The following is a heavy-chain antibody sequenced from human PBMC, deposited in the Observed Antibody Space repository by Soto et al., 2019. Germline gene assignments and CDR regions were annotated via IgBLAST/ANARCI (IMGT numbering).Heavy chain of an antibody. D-gene: IGHD1-1*01. V-gene: IGHV1-18*01. CDR3: ARVRYRVGYSYYYMDV. J-gene: IGHJ6*03. CDR2: ISAYNGDT. Sequence: RSLCQAPTKGLAWMGWISAYNGDTHNTRRLQGRVTMTTDTSTSTAYMELRGLRSDDTARYYCARVRYRVGYSYYYMDVWGKGTTVTVSS.